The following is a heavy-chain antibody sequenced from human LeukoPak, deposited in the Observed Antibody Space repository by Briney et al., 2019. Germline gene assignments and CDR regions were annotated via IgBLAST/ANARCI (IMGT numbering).Heavy chain of an antibody. J-gene: IGHJ4*02. V-gene: IGHV3-15*01. CDR2: IKSKTDGGTT. D-gene: IGHD3-16*02. CDR3: TGGDYVWGSYRYKLDY. Sequence: GGSLRLSCAASGFTFSNAWMSWVRQAPGKGLEWVGRIKSKTDGGTTDYAAPVKGRFTISRDDSKNTLYLQMNSLKTEDTAVYYCTGGDYVWGSYRYKLDYWGQGTLVTVSS. CDR1: GFTFSNAW.